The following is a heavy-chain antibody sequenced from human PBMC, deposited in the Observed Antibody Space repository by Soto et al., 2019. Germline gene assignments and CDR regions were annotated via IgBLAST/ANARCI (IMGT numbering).Heavy chain of an antibody. J-gene: IGHJ4*02. Sequence: WWSLRLSCLGSVFTFSDSVMAWVRQAPGKGLEWLSVMSGDGRTRYALSVTGRFTISRDNSKNTLYLQMRSLRAEDAAAYYCVKWHTSNFDSLPFTGFDFWGQGTQVTVSS. CDR1: VFTFSDSV. CDR3: VKWHTSNFDSLPFTGFDF. D-gene: IGHD3-22*01. CDR2: MSGDGRT. V-gene: IGHV3-23*01.